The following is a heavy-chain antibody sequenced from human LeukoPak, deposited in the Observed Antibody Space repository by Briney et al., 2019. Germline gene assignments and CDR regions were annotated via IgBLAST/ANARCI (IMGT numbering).Heavy chain of an antibody. D-gene: IGHD6-6*01. Sequence: ASVKVSCTASGYTFTIYGISWGRQAPGQGLEWMGWISAYNGNTNYAQKVQGRVTMTTDTSTSTAYMELRSLTSDDTAVYYCARESIAVRPGWFDPWGQGTLVTVSS. CDR2: ISAYNGNT. CDR1: GYTFTIYG. CDR3: ARESIAVRPGWFDP. J-gene: IGHJ5*02. V-gene: IGHV1-18*01.